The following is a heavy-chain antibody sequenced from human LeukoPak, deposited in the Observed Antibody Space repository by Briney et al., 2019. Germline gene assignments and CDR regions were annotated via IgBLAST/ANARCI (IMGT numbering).Heavy chain of an antibody. CDR3: AKDPYYYDSSGYYNLDY. J-gene: IGHJ4*02. V-gene: IGHV3-43D*03. Sequence: GGSLRLSCAASGFTFDDYAMHWVRQAPGKGLEWVSLISWDGGSTYYADSVKGRFTISRDNSKNSLYLQMNSLRAEDTALYYCAKDPYYYDSSGYYNLDYWGQGTLVTVSS. D-gene: IGHD3-22*01. CDR2: ISWDGGST. CDR1: GFTFDDYA.